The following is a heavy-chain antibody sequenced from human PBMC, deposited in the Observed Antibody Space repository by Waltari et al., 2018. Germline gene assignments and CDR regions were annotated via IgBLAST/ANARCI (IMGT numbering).Heavy chain of an antibody. V-gene: IGHV4-38-2*01. CDR3: SRQVLGYCTSAACRRLES. D-gene: IGHD2-2*03. Sequence: QLQESGPGLVKPSETLSLTCDVSGYALHSGFYWCWIRQPPGKGLEWVATVYHDGTTFYNPSLNSRATTSMDTSRNQFSLKLRSVTAADTAVYFCSRQVLGYCTSAACRRLESWGQGTLVTVSS. CDR2: VYHDGTT. J-gene: IGHJ4*02. CDR1: GYALHSGFY.